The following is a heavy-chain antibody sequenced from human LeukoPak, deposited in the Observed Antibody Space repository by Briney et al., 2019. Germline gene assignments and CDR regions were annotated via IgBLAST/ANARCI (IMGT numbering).Heavy chain of an antibody. J-gene: IGHJ4*02. Sequence: PSETLSLTCAVYGGSFSGYYWSWIRQPPGKGLEWIREVHLNGATNYNPSLESRVSMSIDKSKNQLSLKLSSVTAADTATYYCTRESGAFSPFGFWGQGTLVTVSS. CDR1: GGSFSGYY. CDR2: VHLNGAT. V-gene: IGHV4-34*01. D-gene: IGHD1-26*01. CDR3: TRESGAFSPFGF.